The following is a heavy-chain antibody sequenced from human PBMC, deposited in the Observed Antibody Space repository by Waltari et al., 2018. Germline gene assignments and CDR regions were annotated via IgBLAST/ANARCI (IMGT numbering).Heavy chain of an antibody. CDR2: IYTSGST. V-gene: IGHV4-61*02. CDR1: GGSISSGRYY. Sequence: QVQLQESGPGLVKPSQTLSLTCTVSGGSISSGRYYWSWIRQPAGKGLEWIGRIYTSGSTNYNPSLKSRVTISVDTSKNQFSLKLSSVTAADTAVYYCAREYGDYVKNAFDIWGQGTMVTVSS. CDR3: AREYGDYVKNAFDI. D-gene: IGHD4-17*01. J-gene: IGHJ3*02.